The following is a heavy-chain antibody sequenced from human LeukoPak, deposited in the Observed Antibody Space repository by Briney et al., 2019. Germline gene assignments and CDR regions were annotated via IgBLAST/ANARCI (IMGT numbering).Heavy chain of an antibody. CDR1: GGSISSYY. CDR2: IYYSGST. D-gene: IGHD3-22*01. J-gene: IGHJ4*02. CDR3: ARYYYDSSGYYLFDY. Sequence: SETLSLTCTVSGGSISSYYWSWIRQPPGKGLDWIGSIYYSGSTYYNPSLKSRVTISVDTSKNQFSLKLSSVTAADTAVYYCARYYYDSSGYYLFDYWGQGTLVTVSS. V-gene: IGHV4-59*01.